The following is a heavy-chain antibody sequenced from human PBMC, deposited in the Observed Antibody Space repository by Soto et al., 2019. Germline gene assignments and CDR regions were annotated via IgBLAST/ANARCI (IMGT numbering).Heavy chain of an antibody. CDR3: AILFEYPGPKYYFDF. D-gene: IGHD6-6*01. J-gene: IGHJ4*02. Sequence: EPMQISNHGSGYRFTIYWIGLVRKLPWKGLEWTGIIYPGDSHTRYKPSLEGQVTISADKSISTAYLQWSSLKASDTAIYYGAILFEYPGPKYYFDFWGQGTRVTVSA. CDR2: IYPGDSHT. CDR1: GYRFTIYW. V-gene: IGHV5-51*01.